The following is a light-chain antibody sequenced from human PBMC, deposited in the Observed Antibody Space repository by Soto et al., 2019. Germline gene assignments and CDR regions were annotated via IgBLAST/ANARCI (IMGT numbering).Light chain of an antibody. Sequence: VLTQPPSVSGAPGQRVTISCTGSSSNIGAGYDVHWYQQLPGTAPKLLIYANSNRPSGVPDRFSGSKSGTSASLAITGLQAEDEADYYCQSYDSSLSGCVFGGGTKLTVL. CDR3: QSYDSSLSGCV. CDR2: ANS. V-gene: IGLV1-40*01. CDR1: SSNIGAGYD. J-gene: IGLJ2*01.